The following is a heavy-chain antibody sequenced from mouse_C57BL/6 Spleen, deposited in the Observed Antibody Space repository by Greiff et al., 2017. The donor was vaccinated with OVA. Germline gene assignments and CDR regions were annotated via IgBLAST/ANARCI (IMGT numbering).Heavy chain of an antibody. D-gene: IGHD1-1*01. CDR2: IDPETGGT. CDR3: TRKGVYYYGSGYWYFDV. Sequence: VQLQQSGAELVRPGASVTLSCKASGYTFTDYEMHWVKQTPVHGLEWIGAIDPETGGTAYNQKFKGKAILTADKSSSTAYMELRSLTSEDSAVYYCTRKGVYYYGSGYWYFDVWGTGTTVTVSS. J-gene: IGHJ1*03. CDR1: GYTFTDYE. V-gene: IGHV1-15*01.